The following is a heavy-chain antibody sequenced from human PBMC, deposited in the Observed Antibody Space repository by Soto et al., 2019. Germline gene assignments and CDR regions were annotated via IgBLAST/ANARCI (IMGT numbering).Heavy chain of an antibody. CDR1: GYSFTSYF. J-gene: IGHJ4*02. CDR2: IDPDGGST. D-gene: IGHD3-3*01. Sequence: QVQLVQSGAKVKKPGASVKISCKASGYSFTSYFIHWVRQAPGQGPEWMGIIDPDGGSTSYAQKFQGRVTMTSDTSTSTVYVELSSLRSEDTAVYYCASLIGVDILRDYWGQGTLVTVSS. V-gene: IGHV1-46*01. CDR3: ASLIGVDILRDY.